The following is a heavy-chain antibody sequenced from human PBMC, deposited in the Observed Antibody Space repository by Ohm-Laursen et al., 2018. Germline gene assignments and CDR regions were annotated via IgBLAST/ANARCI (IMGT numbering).Heavy chain of an antibody. V-gene: IGHV3-30*18. D-gene: IGHD6-19*01. CDR1: GFTFSSYG. CDR3: AKDRSGWGLDAFDI. J-gene: IGHJ3*02. CDR2: ISYDGSNK. Sequence: SLRLSCTASGFTFSSYGMHWVRQAPGKGLEWVAVISYDGSNKYYADSVKGRFTISRGNAKNSLYLQMNSLRAEDTALYYCAKDRSGWGLDAFDIWGQGTMVTVSS.